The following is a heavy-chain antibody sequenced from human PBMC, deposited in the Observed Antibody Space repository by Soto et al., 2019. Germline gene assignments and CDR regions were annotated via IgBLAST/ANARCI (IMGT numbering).Heavy chain of an antibody. V-gene: IGHV4-31*03. J-gene: IGHJ4*02. D-gene: IGHD2-15*01. CDR3: AKGRVGWSFDY. CDR2: IYHSGST. CDR1: GGSISSGGYY. Sequence: QVQLQESGPGLVKPSRTLSLICTVSGGSISSGGYYWSWIRQHPGKGLEWIGYIYHSGSTYYNPSLKCRVTISVDTSKNQLSLKLSSVTAADTAVYYGAKGRVGWSFDYWGQGTLATVSS.